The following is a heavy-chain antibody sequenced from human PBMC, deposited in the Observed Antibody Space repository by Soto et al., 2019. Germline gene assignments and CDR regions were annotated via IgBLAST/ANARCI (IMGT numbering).Heavy chain of an antibody. CDR3: ARGTEQLVPRYYYYGMDV. V-gene: IGHV1-69*01. J-gene: IGHJ6*02. Sequence: QVQLVQSGAEVKKPGSSVKVSCKASGGTFSSYAISWVRQAPGQGLEWMGGIIPNFGTANYAQKFQGRVTITADESTRTAYMELSSLRSEDTAVYYCARGTEQLVPRYYYYGMDVWGQGTTVTVSS. D-gene: IGHD6-6*01. CDR1: GGTFSSYA. CDR2: IIPNFGTA.